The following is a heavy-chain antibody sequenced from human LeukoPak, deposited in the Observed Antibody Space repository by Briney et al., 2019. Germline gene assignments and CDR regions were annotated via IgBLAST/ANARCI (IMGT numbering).Heavy chain of an antibody. CDR3: ARESAYCSGGSCYHDAFDI. J-gene: IGHJ3*02. CDR2: IIPIFDTA. CDR1: GGTFSSYA. Sequence: SVKVSCKASGGTFSSYAISWVRQAPGQGLEWMGRIIPIFDTANYAQKFQGRVTITTDESTSTAYMELSSLRSEDTAVYYCARESAYCSGGSCYHDAFDIWGQGTMVTVSS. V-gene: IGHV1-69*05. D-gene: IGHD2-15*01.